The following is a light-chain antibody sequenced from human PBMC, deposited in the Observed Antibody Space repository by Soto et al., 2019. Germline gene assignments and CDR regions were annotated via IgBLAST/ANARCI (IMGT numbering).Light chain of an antibody. CDR3: QQAKSFTVS. CDR2: AAS. V-gene: IGKV1D-12*01. J-gene: IGKJ5*01. CDR1: QDIGSW. Sequence: PCSVSVSVGDRVTITCRASQDIGSWFAWYQQKPGKVPKLLIYAASILQSGVPSRFSGSGSGTDFTLTINNLQPEDFATYYCQQAKSFTVSFGQGTRLEIK.